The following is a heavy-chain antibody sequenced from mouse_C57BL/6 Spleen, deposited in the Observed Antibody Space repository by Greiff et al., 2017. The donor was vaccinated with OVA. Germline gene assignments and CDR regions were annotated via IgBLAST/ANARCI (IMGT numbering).Heavy chain of an antibody. CDR1: GYTFTDYE. Sequence: VQLQQSGAELVRPGASVTLSCKASGYTFTDYEMHWVKQTPVHGLEWIGAIDPETGGTAYNQKFKGKAILTADKSSSTAYMELRSLTSEDSAVYYCTRNYGSSRVDWYFDVWGTGTTVTVSS. V-gene: IGHV1-15*01. CDR3: TRNYGSSRVDWYFDV. D-gene: IGHD1-1*01. J-gene: IGHJ1*03. CDR2: IDPETGGT.